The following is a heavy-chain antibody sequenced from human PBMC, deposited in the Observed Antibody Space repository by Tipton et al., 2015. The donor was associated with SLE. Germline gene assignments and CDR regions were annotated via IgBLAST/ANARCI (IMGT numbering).Heavy chain of an antibody. CDR3: AKKESCSGSSCYGWFDS. Sequence: RSLRLSCAASGFTFDDYAMHWVRPAPGKGLEWVSGISWNSGRIGYADSVKGRFTISRDNAKNSLYLQMNSRRAVDTALYYCAKKESCSGSSCYGWFDSWGQGTLVTVSS. CDR1: GFTFDDYA. D-gene: IGHD2-15*01. J-gene: IGHJ5*01. V-gene: IGHV3-9*01. CDR2: ISWNSGRI.